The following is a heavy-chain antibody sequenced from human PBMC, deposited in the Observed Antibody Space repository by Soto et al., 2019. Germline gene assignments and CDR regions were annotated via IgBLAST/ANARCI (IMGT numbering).Heavy chain of an antibody. J-gene: IGHJ5*02. CDR3: ARDSSGSFSFDP. D-gene: IGHD1-26*01. Sequence: ASVKVSCKASGYTFTSYAMHWVRQAPGQRREWMGWINAGNGNTKYSQKFQGRVTITRDTSASTAYMELSSLRSEDTAVYYCARDSSGSFSFDPWGQGTLVTVSS. CDR1: GYTFTSYA. V-gene: IGHV1-3*01. CDR2: INAGNGNT.